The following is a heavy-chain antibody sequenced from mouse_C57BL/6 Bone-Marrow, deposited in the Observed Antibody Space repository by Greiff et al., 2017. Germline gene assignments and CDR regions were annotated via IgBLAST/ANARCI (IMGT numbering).Heavy chain of an antibody. Sequence: VKLQESGPELVKPGASVKISCKASGYAFSSSWMNWVKQRPGKGLEWIGRIYPGDGDTNYNGKFKGKATLTADKSSSTAYMQLSSLTSEDSAVYFCANDYDTDYWGQGTTLTVSS. J-gene: IGHJ2*01. CDR1: GYAFSSSW. CDR3: ANDYDTDY. D-gene: IGHD2-4*01. CDR2: IYPGDGDT. V-gene: IGHV1-82*01.